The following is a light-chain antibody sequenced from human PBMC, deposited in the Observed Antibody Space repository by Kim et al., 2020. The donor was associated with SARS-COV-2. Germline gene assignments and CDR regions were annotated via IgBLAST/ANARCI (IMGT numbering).Light chain of an antibody. Sequence: SYELTQPPSASVAPGKTARITCGAENIGSKGVHWYQQKPGQAPVLVISYGSDRPSGIPERFSGSNSGNTAALTISRVDAVDEADYYCQVWDSTTEHYVFGTGTKVTVL. CDR1: NIGSKG. J-gene: IGLJ1*01. CDR2: YGS. CDR3: QVWDSTTEHYV. V-gene: IGLV3-21*04.